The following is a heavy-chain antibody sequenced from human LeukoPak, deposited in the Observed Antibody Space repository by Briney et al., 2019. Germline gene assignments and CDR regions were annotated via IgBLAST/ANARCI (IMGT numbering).Heavy chain of an antibody. J-gene: IGHJ4*02. CDR3: ARGGSAAKYYFDS. Sequence: SETLSLTCTVSNDSISPLYWGWIRQPPGKGLEFIGYIFYSGTTNFNPSLKSRVTLSVDTSKNQFSLRLNSVTAADTAVYYCARGGSAAKYYFDSWGQGTLATVSS. CDR2: IFYSGTT. V-gene: IGHV4-59*11. CDR1: NDSISPLY. D-gene: IGHD6-13*01.